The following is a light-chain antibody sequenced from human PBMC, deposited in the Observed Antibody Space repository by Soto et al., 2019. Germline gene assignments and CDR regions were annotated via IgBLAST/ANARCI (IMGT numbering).Light chain of an antibody. CDR1: SSDVGSYNL. CDR3: CSYAGSNTYV. CDR2: EVN. J-gene: IGLJ1*01. Sequence: QSALTQPASVSGSPGQSITISCTGTSSDVGSYNLVSWYQQHPGKAPKVMIYEVNKRPSGVSNRFSGSKSGNTASLTISGLQAEDEADYYCCSYAGSNTYVFGTGTKLTVL. V-gene: IGLV2-23*02.